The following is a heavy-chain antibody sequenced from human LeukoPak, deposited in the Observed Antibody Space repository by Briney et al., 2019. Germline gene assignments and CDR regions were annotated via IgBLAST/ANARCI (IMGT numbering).Heavy chain of an antibody. D-gene: IGHD6-13*01. V-gene: IGHV3-30*18. CDR3: AKAARYSSSWYYDY. CDR1: GFTFSSYG. Sequence: PGGSLRLSCAASGFTFSSYGMHWVRQAPGKGLEWVAVISYDGSNKYYADSVKGRVTISRDNSKNTLYLQMNSLRAEDTAVYYCAKAARYSSSWYYDYWGQGTLVTVSS. J-gene: IGHJ4*02. CDR2: ISYDGSNK.